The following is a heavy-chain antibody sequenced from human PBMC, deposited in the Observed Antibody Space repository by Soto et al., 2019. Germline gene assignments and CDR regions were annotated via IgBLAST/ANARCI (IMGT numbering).Heavy chain of an antibody. CDR2: MRPRIGVAKT. Sequence: XYVKVCNAASGYTFINYDIIWVRHAAGQGLEWMGWMRPRIGVAKTTHLPDFQHRLSMTWDTSLTTAYLEVRALTSDDTAVYFCARVGPAGYAFCSTPRGDWLASCGRGTLVTVTS. CDR3: ARVGPAGYAFCSTPRGDWLAS. CDR1: GYTFINYD. D-gene: IGHD2-15*01. V-gene: IGHV1-8*01. J-gene: IGHJ5*01.